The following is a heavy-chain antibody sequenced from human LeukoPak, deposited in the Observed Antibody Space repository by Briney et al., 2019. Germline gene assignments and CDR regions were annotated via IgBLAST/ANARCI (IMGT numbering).Heavy chain of an antibody. D-gene: IGHD5-18*01. Sequence: SETLSLTCTVSGGSISSYYWSWVRQPPGKGLEWIGYIYYSGSTNYNPSLKSRVTISVDTSKNQFSLKLSSVTAADTAVYYCARGRYSYGGAVGDYFDYWGQGTLVTVSS. CDR3: ARGRYSYGGAVGDYFDY. CDR1: GGSISSYY. J-gene: IGHJ4*02. CDR2: IYYSGST. V-gene: IGHV4-59*01.